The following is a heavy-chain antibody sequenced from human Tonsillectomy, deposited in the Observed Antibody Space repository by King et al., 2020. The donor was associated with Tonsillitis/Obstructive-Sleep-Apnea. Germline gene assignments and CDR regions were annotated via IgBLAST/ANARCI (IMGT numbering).Heavy chain of an antibody. Sequence: VQLVESGGGLVQPGGSLRLSCAASGFTFSSYSMNWVRQAPGKGLEWVSYISSSNNTVYYAVSVKGRFTISRDNAKNSLYLQMNSLSDEDTAVYYCARLRYCSRASCYEGFDYWGQGTLVTVSS. CDR2: ISSSNNTV. CDR3: ARLRYCSRASCYEGFDY. D-gene: IGHD2-2*01. V-gene: IGHV3-48*02. J-gene: IGHJ4*02. CDR1: GFTFSSYS.